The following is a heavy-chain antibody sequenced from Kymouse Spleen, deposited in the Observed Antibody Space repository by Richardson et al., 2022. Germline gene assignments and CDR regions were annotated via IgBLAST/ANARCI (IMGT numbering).Heavy chain of an antibody. D-gene: IGHD1-7*01. CDR3: AVNWNSPYYYYGMDV. J-gene: IGHJ6*02. V-gene: IGHV3-33*01. CDR1: GFTFSSYG. CDR2: IWYDGSNK. Sequence: QVQLVESGGGVVQPGRSLRLSCAASGFTFSSYGMHWVRQAPGKGLEWVAVIWYDGSNKYYADSVKGRFTISRDNSKNTLYLQMNSLRAEDTAVYYCAVNWNSPYYYYGMDVWGQGTTVTVSS.